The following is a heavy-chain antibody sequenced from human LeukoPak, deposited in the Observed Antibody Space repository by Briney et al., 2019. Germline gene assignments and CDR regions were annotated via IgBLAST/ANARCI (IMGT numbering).Heavy chain of an antibody. V-gene: IGHV3-21*01. D-gene: IGHD6-13*01. CDR2: ISSSSSYI. CDR1: GFTFGSYS. Sequence: GGSLRLSCAASGFTFGSYSMNWVRQAPGKGLEWVSSISSSSSYIYYADSVKGRFTISRDNAKNSLYLQMNSLRAEDTAVYYCASRAAAGTGWGQGTLVTVSS. CDR3: ASRAAAGTG. J-gene: IGHJ4*02.